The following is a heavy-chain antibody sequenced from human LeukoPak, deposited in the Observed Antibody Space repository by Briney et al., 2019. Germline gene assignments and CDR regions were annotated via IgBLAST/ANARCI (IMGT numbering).Heavy chain of an antibody. J-gene: IGHJ3*02. CDR3: ARDLIPTVVYPRDAFDI. Sequence: GGSLRLSCAASGFTFSSYSMNWVRQAPGKGLEWVSSISSSSSYIYYADSVKGRFTISRDNAKNSLYLQMNSLRAEDTAVYYCARDLIPTVVYPRDAFDIWGQGTMVTVSS. CDR2: ISSSSSYI. V-gene: IGHV3-21*01. D-gene: IGHD4-23*01. CDR1: GFTFSSYS.